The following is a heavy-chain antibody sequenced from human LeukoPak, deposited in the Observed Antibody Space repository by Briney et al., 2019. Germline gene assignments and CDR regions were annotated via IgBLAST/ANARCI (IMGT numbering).Heavy chain of an antibody. J-gene: IGHJ4*02. CDR1: GFTFSSYG. Sequence: PGGSPRLSCAASGFTFSSYGMHWVRQAPGKGLEWVAVISYDGSNKYYADSVKGRFTISRDNSKNTLYLQMNSLRAEDTAVYYCATGNPRSFDYWGQGTLVTVSS. V-gene: IGHV3-30*03. CDR2: ISYDGSNK. CDR3: ATGNPRSFDY.